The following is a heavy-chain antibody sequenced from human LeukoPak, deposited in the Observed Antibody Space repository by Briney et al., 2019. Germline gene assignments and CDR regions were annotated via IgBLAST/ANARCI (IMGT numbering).Heavy chain of an antibody. CDR1: GFTFSSYD. V-gene: IGHV3-13*01. J-gene: IGHJ4*02. D-gene: IGHD4-17*01. CDR3: ARENHYGDNNYFDY. Sequence: GGSLRLSCAASGFTFSSYDMHWVRQATGKGLERVSAIGTAGDTYYPGSVKGRFTISRENAKNSLYLQMNSLRAEDTAVYYCARENHYGDNNYFDYWGQGTLVTVSS. CDR2: IGTAGDT.